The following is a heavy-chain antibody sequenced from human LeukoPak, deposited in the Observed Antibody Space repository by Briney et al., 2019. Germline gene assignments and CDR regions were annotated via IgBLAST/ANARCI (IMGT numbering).Heavy chain of an antibody. D-gene: IGHD1-26*01. J-gene: IGHJ4*02. V-gene: IGHV3-9*01. CDR1: GFTFDDYA. CDR3: AKESGSYGPIDY. CDR2: ISWNSGSI. Sequence: PGGSLRLSCAASGFTFDDYAMHWVRQAPGKGLEWVSGISWNSGSIGYADSVKGRFTISRDNAKNSLYLQMNSLRAEDTALYYCAKESGSYGPIDYWGQGTLVTVSS.